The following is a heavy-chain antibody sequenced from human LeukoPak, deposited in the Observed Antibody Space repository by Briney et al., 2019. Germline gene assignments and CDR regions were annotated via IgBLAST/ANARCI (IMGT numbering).Heavy chain of an antibody. J-gene: IGHJ4*02. CDR3: ARAGYVDYK. V-gene: IGHV3-7*05. D-gene: IGHD4-17*01. CDR1: GFTFINYW. Sequence: GGSLRLSCAASGFTFINYWMTWVRQAPGKGLEWVANIKQDGSEKYYVDSVKGRLTISRDNAKNSLFLQMNSLRADDTAVYYCARAGYVDYKWGQGTLVTVSS. CDR2: IKQDGSEK.